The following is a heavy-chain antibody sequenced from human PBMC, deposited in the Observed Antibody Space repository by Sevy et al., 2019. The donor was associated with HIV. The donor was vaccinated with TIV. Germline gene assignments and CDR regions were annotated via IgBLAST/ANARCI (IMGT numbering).Heavy chain of an antibody. J-gene: IGHJ3*02. V-gene: IGHV4-39*01. CDR3: AKTGTYGHYLDDFNI. Sequence: SETLSLTCSVSGGSISGSTYYWGWIRQPPGKGLEWIGSIYYSGRTYYNPSLKSRVTISVDTSKNQFSLKLSSVTAADTAVYYCAKTGTYGHYLDDFNIWGQGTMVTVSS. CDR1: GGSISGSTYY. D-gene: IGHD4-17*01. CDR2: IYYSGRT.